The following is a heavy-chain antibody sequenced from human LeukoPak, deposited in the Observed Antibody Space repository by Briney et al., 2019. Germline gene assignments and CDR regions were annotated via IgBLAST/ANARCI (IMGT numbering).Heavy chain of an antibody. CDR3: ARDRRSSSWGSYYYYYYGMDV. CDR2: TYYRSKWYN. CDR1: GDSVSSNSAA. J-gene: IGHJ6*02. D-gene: IGHD6-13*01. Sequence: SQTLSLTCAISGDSVSSNSAAWNWIRQSPSRGLEWLGRTYYRSKWYNDYAVSVKSRITINPDTSKNQFSLQLNSVTPEDTAVYYCARDRRSSSWGSYYYYYYGMDVWGQGTTVTVSS. V-gene: IGHV6-1*01.